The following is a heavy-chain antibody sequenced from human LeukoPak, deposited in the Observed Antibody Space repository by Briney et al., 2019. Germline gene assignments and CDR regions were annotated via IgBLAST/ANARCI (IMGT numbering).Heavy chain of an antibody. Sequence: GESLRLSCAASGFTFSNYVIHWVRQAPGKGLEWLAVISYDGTNKYYADTVKGRFTISRDHSQSTVDLQMNTLGGADTAVYYCVRSPTYYNMDVWGKGTTVTVSS. V-gene: IGHV3-30*03. CDR2: ISYDGTNK. J-gene: IGHJ6*03. CDR3: VRSPTYYNMDV. CDR1: GFTFSNYV.